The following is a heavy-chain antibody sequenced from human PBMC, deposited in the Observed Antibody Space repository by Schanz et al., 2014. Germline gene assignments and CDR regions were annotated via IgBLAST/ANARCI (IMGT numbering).Heavy chain of an antibody. J-gene: IGHJ4*02. V-gene: IGHV1-2*02. D-gene: IGHD5-12*01. Sequence: QVQLVQSGAEVKKPGSSVKVSCKATGDTFDNFGISWVRQAPGQGLEWLGWINPNSGATSSAQKFQGRVTMTRDTSSSTVYMQLSSLTSDDTAIYYCARVTTGYDSWGQGTLVTVSS. CDR2: INPNSGAT. CDR3: ARVTTGYDS. CDR1: GDTFDNFG.